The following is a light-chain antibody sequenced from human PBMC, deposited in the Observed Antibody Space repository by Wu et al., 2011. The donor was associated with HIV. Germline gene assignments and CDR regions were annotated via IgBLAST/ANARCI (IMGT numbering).Light chain of an antibody. CDR2: AAS. Sequence: DIQLTQSPSFLSASVGDRVTITCRASQGINNYLAWYQQKPGKAPKLLIYAASILQSGVPSGFSGSGSGTEFTLTINSLQPEDFATYYCQKYNTAPWTFGQGTKGGNET. J-gene: IGKJ1*01. CDR3: QKYNTAPWT. V-gene: IGKV1-9*01. CDR1: QGINNY.